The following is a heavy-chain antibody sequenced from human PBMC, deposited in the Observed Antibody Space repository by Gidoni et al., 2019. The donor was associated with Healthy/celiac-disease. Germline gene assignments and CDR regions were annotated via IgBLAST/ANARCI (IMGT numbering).Heavy chain of an antibody. CDR3: ARAPFTFPFAFDI. J-gene: IGHJ3*02. D-gene: IGHD3-16*01. Sequence: QVQLQESGPGLVKPSGNLSLTCAVAGGSSSSSNWWSWVRQPPGKGLAWIGEFYHSGSTNYNPSLKSRVTISVDKSKNQFSLKLSSVTAADTAVYYCARAPFTFPFAFDIWGQGTMVTVSS. CDR2: FYHSGST. CDR1: GGSSSSSNW. V-gene: IGHV4-4*02.